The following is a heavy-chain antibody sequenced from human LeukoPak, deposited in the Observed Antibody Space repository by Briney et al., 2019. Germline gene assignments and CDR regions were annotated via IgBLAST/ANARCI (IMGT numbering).Heavy chain of an antibody. CDR2: IDHSGST. Sequence: SETLSLTCTVSGYSISSGYYWGWIRQPPGKGLEWTGSIDHSGSTYYNPSLKSRITISVDTSKNQFSLKLSSVTAADTAVYYCARVVGIHPMGPGDAFDIWGQGTMVTVSS. J-gene: IGHJ3*02. CDR3: ARVVGIHPMGPGDAFDI. CDR1: GYSISSGYY. D-gene: IGHD3-10*01. V-gene: IGHV4-38-2*02.